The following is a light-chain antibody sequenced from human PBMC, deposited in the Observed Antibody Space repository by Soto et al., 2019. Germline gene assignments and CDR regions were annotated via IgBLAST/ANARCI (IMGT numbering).Light chain of an antibody. V-gene: IGKV2-28*01. J-gene: IGKJ2*03. CDR1: QSLLHSNGYSY. CDR3: MQAQLTPYS. Sequence: DIVMTQSPLSLPVTPGEPASISCRSSQSLLHSNGYSYLDWYLQRPGQSPQLVIYLGSKRASGVLDRFSGRGSGTDFALKISRVEAEDVGVDYCMQAQLTPYSFGQGTNLEIK. CDR2: LGS.